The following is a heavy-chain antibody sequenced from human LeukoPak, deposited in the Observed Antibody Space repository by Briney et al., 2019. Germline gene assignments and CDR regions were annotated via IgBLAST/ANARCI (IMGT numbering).Heavy chain of an antibody. CDR3: ARGGSYYDY. J-gene: IGHJ4*02. CDR1: GGSISTYF. CDR2: INYSGST. Sequence: SETLSLTCTDYGGSISTYFWSWIRQPPGKGLEWIGYINYSGSTNYNPSLKSRVTISVDTSKNQFSLKLSSVTAADTAVYYCARGGSYYDYWGQGTLVTVSS. D-gene: IGHD1-26*01. V-gene: IGHV4-59*01.